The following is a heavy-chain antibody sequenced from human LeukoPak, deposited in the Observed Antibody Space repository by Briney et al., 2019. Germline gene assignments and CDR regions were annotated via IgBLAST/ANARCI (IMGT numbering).Heavy chain of an antibody. CDR3: ARMNVVVPAARPSFYYMDV. Sequence: GASVKVSCKVSGYTLTELSMHWVRQAPGKGLEWMGGFDPEDGETIYAQKFQGRVTITADKSTSTAYMELSSLRSEDTAVYYCARMNVVVPAARPSFYYMDVWGKGTTVTVSS. D-gene: IGHD2-2*01. J-gene: IGHJ6*03. CDR1: GYTLTELS. CDR2: FDPEDGET. V-gene: IGHV1-24*01.